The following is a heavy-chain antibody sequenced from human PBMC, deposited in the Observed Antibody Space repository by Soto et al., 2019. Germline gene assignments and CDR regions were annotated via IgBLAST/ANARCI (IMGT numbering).Heavy chain of an antibody. Sequence: EVQLVETGGGLIQPGGSLRLSCAASGFTVSSNYMSWVRQAPGKGLEGVSVIDSGGSTYYADSVQGRFTSSRDNTKNTLYLQMNGLRGEETAVYYGASGRVRGLGQFSGIDVWGQGTTVTVSS. D-gene: IGHD3-10*01. CDR1: GFTVSSNY. J-gene: IGHJ6*02. CDR3: ASGRVRGLGQFSGIDV. CDR2: IDSGGST. V-gene: IGHV3-53*02.